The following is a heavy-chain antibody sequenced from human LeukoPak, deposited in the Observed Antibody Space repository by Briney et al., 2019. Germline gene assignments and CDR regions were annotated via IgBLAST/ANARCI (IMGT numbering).Heavy chain of an antibody. CDR3: ARANGGLRSPSLHYYYYYGMDV. J-gene: IGHJ6*02. V-gene: IGHV3-7*03. D-gene: IGHD5-12*01. CDR2: IYRDGSDK. CDR1: GFSFSSYW. Sequence: GGSLRLSCAASGFSFSSYWMYWVRQAPGKGLEWVANIYRDGSDKYYADSVKGRITISRDNAKNSLYLQMNSLRAEDTAVYYCARANGGLRSPSLHYYYYYGMDVWGQGTTVTVSS.